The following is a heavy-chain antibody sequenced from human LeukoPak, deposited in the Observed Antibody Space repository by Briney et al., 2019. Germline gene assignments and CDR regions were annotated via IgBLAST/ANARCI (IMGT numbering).Heavy chain of an antibody. CDR1: GGSMSPYR. D-gene: IGHD6-19*01. J-gene: IGHJ4*02. CDR3: ARAVSGRFDY. V-gene: IGHV4-59*08. Sequence: SETLSLTCTVSGGSMSPYRWGWIRQPPGKGLEWTGYIYYSGITNYNPSLKSRVTISVDTSKNQFSLKLSSVTAADTAIYYCARAVSGRFDYWGQGTLVTVSS. CDR2: IYYSGIT.